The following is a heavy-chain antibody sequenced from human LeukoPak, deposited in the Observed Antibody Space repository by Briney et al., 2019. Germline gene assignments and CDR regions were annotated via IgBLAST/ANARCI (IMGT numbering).Heavy chain of an antibody. CDR2: IIPIFGTA. V-gene: IGHV1-69*13. CDR3: ASCPGPCYYYHGMDV. Sequence: SVKVSCKASGGTFSSYAISWVRQAPGQGLEWMGGIIPIFGTANYAQKFQGRVTITADESTSTAYMELSSLRSEDTAVYYCASCPGPCYYYHGMDVWGQGTTVTVSS. J-gene: IGHJ6*02. CDR1: GGTFSSYA.